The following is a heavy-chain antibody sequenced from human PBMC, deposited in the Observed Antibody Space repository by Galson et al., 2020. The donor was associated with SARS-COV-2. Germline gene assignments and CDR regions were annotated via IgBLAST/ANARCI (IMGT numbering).Heavy chain of an antibody. CDR1: GYSFTNYW. CDR3: ATHFGLRDVRGAFAL. D-gene: IGHD5-12*01. CDR2: IYPDDSDT. J-gene: IGHJ3*01. Sequence: GESLKISCKGSGYSFTNYWIGWVRQMPGKGLEWMGIIYPDDSDTRYNPSFQGQVTISADKSTSTAYLQWSSLKSSDTAIYYCATHFGLRDVRGAFALWGQGTMVTVSS. V-gene: IGHV5-51*01.